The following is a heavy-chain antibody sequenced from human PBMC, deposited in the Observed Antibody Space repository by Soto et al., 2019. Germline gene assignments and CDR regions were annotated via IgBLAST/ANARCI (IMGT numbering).Heavy chain of an antibody. D-gene: IGHD3-10*01. V-gene: IGHV4-34*01. CDR1: GGSFSGYY. CDR3: ARVLSGSGSPYLYYYYGMDV. CDR2: INHSGST. J-gene: IGHJ6*01. Sequence: QVQLQQWGAGLLKPSETLSLTCAVYGGSFSGYYWSWIRQPPGKGLEWIGEINHSGSTNYNPSLKSRVTISVDTSKNQFSLKLSSVTAADTAVYYCARVLSGSGSPYLYYYYGMDVW.